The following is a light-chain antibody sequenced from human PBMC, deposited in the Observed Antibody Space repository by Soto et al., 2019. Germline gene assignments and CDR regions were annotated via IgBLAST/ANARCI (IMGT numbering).Light chain of an antibody. J-gene: IGKJ1*01. Sequence: IVLTRSPGNLSLSPREAATLSCRASRRITTHYLAWYQQKPGQTPRLLIYGVSRRATGIPDRFSGSGSGTDFTLTIKRLEPEDFAVYYCQHYGSSPRFGQGTKVDIK. CDR3: QHYGSSPR. V-gene: IGKV3-20*01. CDR2: GVS. CDR1: RRITTHY.